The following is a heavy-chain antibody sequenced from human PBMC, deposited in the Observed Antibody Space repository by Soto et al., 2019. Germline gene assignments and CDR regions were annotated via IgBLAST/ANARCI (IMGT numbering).Heavy chain of an antibody. J-gene: IGHJ6*03. V-gene: IGHV4-34*01. Sequence: SETLSLTCAVYGWSLSGYFWSWGRQSPGKGLEWIGEINHSGTANYNPSLKTRVTISADASKHQFSLRLTSVTAADSATYYCASYHFLDLWAGSRHYMDVWSRGTPVTVSS. CDR2: INHSGTA. D-gene: IGHD3-3*02. CDR1: GWSLSGYF. CDR3: ASYHFLDLWAGSRHYMDV.